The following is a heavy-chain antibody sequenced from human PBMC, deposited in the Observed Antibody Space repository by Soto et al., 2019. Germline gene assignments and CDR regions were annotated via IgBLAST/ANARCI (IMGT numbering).Heavy chain of an antibody. CDR1: GFTFSSYG. V-gene: IGHV3-33*01. J-gene: IGHJ6*02. CDR3: ARDGDFWVYYYGMDV. D-gene: IGHD3-3*01. CDR2: IWYDGSNK. Sequence: VQLVESGGGVVQPGRSLRLSCAASGFTFSSYGMHWVRQAPGKGLEWVAVIWYDGSNKYYADSVKGRFTISRDNSKNTLYLQMNSLRAEDTAVYYCARDGDFWVYYYGMDVWGQGTTVTVSS.